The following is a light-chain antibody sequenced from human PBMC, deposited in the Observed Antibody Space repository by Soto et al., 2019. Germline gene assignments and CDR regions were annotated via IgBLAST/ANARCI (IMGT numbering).Light chain of an antibody. Sequence: DVVMTQTPLSLSVAPGQPASISCKSSQSLLHLTGETFLFWYLQQPGQSPQLLIYEVSTRVSGVPDRFSGSGSGTDFTLEISRVETDDVGIYYCMQSTQLPPTFGQGTRLGIE. CDR1: QSLLHLTGETF. CDR3: MQSTQLPPT. V-gene: IGKV2D-29*02. J-gene: IGKJ5*01. CDR2: EVS.